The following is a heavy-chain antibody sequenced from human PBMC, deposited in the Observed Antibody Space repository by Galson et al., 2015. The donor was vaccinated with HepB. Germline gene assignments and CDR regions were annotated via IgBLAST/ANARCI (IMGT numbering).Heavy chain of an antibody. J-gene: IGHJ4*02. CDR3: ARESSGYDGPFDY. D-gene: IGHD5-12*01. CDR2: ITHDGREK. CDR1: GFTFSTYG. V-gene: IGHV3-7*03. Sequence: SLRLSCAASGFTFSTYGMSWVRQAPGKGLEWVANITHDGREKYYVDSVKGRFTISRDNAKNSLYLQMNSLRAEDTAVYYCARESSGYDGPFDYWGKGTLVTVSS.